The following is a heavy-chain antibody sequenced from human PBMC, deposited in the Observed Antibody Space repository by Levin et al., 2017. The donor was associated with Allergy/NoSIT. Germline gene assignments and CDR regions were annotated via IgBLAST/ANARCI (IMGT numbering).Heavy chain of an antibody. V-gene: IGHV3-21*01. CDR2: ISSSSSYI. CDR3: ARDWGSSFIFDI. D-gene: IGHD6-13*01. Sequence: GGSLRLSCAASGFTFSSYSMNWVRQAPGKGLEWVSSISSSSSYIYYADSVKGRFTISRDNAKNSLYLQMNSLRAEDTAVYYCARDWGSSFIFDIWGQGTMVTVSS. CDR1: GFTFSSYS. J-gene: IGHJ3*02.